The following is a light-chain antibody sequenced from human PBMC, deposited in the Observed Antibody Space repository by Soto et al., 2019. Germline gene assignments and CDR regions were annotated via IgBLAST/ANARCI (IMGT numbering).Light chain of an antibody. Sequence: QSVLTQPVSVSGSPGQSITISCTGTSSDVGYYNLVSWYQQHPGKAPKVLIYEVYKRPSGVSHRFSGSKSGNTASLTISGLQAEDEADYYCCSYAGVRGAVFGGGTQLTVL. V-gene: IGLV2-23*02. CDR2: EVY. CDR3: CSYAGVRGAV. J-gene: IGLJ7*01. CDR1: SSDVGYYNL.